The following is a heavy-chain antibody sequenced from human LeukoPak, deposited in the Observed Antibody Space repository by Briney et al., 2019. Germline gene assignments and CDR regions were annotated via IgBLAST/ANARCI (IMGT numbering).Heavy chain of an antibody. CDR1: GFTFSSYG. CDR2: VSYDGSK. CDR3: AKDLNRGLPDY. D-gene: IGHD2-21*01. Sequence: GGSLRLSCAASGFTFSSYGMHWVRQAPGKGLEWVAVVSYDGSKYYADSVKGRFTISRDNSRNTLYLQMSSLRAEDTAVYYCAKDLNRGLPDYWGQGTLVTVSS. V-gene: IGHV3-30*18. J-gene: IGHJ4*02.